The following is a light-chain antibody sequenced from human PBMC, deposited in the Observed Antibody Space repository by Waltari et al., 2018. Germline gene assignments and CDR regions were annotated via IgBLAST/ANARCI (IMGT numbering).Light chain of an antibody. CDR1: NSGAKL. CDR3: QVWDSNSEESVV. CDR2: DDS. Sequence: SYVLTQPPSLSVAPGQTAKFTCEGNNSGAKLVHWYQQKPCQAPVGVAYDDSHRPSGIPERISGSNSENTATLTISRVEAGDEADYYCQVWDSNSEESVVFGGGTKLTVL. J-gene: IGLJ2*01. V-gene: IGLV3-21*02.